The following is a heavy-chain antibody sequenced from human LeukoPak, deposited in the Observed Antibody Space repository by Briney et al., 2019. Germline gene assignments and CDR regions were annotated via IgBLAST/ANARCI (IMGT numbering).Heavy chain of an antibody. CDR3: ARHKYSSGWPPEGAFDI. Sequence: PSETPSLTCTVSGASISSTTYYWGWIRQPPRKGLEWIASIYYSGSTYYNPSLKSRVTISVDTSKNQFSLKLSSVTAADTAVYYCARHKYSSGWPPEGAFDIWGQGTMVTVSS. CDR2: IYYSGST. CDR1: GASISSTTYY. D-gene: IGHD6-19*01. J-gene: IGHJ3*02. V-gene: IGHV4-39*01.